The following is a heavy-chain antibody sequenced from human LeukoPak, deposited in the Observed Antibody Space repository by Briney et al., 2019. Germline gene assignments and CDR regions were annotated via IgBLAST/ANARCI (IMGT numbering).Heavy chain of an antibody. CDR3: ARDNWNYGSSMDV. V-gene: IGHV4-59*01. CDR2: IYYSGST. D-gene: IGHD1-7*01. J-gene: IGHJ6*02. CDR1: GGSISSYY. Sequence: PSETLSLTCSVSGGSISSYYWSWIRQPPGKGLEWIGYIYYSGSTNYNPSLKSRVTISVDTSKNQFSLKLSSVTAADTAVYYCARDNWNYGSSMDVWGQGTTVTVSS.